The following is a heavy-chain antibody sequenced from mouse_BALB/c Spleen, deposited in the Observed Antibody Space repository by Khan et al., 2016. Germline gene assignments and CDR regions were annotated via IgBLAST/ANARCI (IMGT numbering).Heavy chain of an antibody. Sequence: QVQLQQPGAELVRPGASVKLSCKASGYTFTNYWINWVKQRPGQGLEWIGNLYPSDTHAHSNQQFKDKASLTVDRSSSTAYMHLISPTSEDSAVYYCSRAITTSGSYDYAMDYWGQGTSVTVSS. V-gene: IGHV1-69*02. J-gene: IGHJ4*01. CDR2: LYPSDTHA. D-gene: IGHD1-2*01. CDR3: SRAITTSGSYDYAMDY. CDR1: GYTFTNYW.